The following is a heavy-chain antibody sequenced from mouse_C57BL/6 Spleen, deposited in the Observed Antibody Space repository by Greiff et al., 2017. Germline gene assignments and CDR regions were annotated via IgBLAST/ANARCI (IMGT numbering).Heavy chain of an antibody. CDR1: GYTFTSYW. V-gene: IGHV1-72*01. Sequence: VQLQQPGAELVKPGASVKLSCKASGYTFTSYWMHWVRQRPGRGLEWIGRIDPNSGGTKYNEKFKSKATLTVDNPSSTAYMQLSSLTSEDSAVYYSARGTSVVSSDFDYWGQGTSLTVSS. CDR2: IDPNSGGT. CDR3: ARGTSVVSSDFDY. D-gene: IGHD1-1*01. J-gene: IGHJ2*02.